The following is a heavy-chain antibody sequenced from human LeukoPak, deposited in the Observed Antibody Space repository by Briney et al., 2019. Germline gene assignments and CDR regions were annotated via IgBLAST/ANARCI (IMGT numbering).Heavy chain of an antibody. CDR2: VSNLAGTT. D-gene: IGHD5-24*01. V-gene: IGHV3-23*01. CDR3: AKDGLSGYNFDH. CDR1: GFTFSTYA. J-gene: IGHJ5*02. Sequence: GGSLRLSCAASGFTFSTYAMAWVRQAPGKGLEWVATVSNLAGTTNHADSVRGRFTVSGDNSNNILYLQMNSLRGEDTAVYYCAKDGLSGYNFDHWGQGTLVTVSS.